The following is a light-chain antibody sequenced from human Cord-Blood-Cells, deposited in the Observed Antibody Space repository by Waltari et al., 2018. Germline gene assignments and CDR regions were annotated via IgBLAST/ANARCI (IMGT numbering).Light chain of an antibody. CDR3: SSYTSSSTYV. Sequence: QSALTQPASVSGSPGQSITISCTGTSSDVGGYNYVSWYQQHPGKAPKLMIYDVSKRTSGVSNRFSDSKSGNTASLTISGLQAEDEADYYCSSYTSSSTYVFGTGTKVTVL. CDR2: DVS. CDR1: SSDVGGYNY. J-gene: IGLJ1*01. V-gene: IGLV2-14*01.